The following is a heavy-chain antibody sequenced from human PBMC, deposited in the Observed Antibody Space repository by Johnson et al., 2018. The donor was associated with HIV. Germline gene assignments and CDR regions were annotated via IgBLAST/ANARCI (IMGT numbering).Heavy chain of an antibody. Sequence: QVQLVESGGGVVQPGRSLRLSCAASGFTFRSYAMHWVRQAPGKGLEWVALISYDGSHKFYADSVKGRFTISRDHSKNTLYLQMNSLRAEDTAVYYCARDRWLGDAFDIWGQGTMVTVSS. J-gene: IGHJ3*02. V-gene: IGHV3-30-3*01. CDR1: GFTFRSYA. CDR3: ARDRWLGDAFDI. D-gene: IGHD6-19*01. CDR2: ISYDGSHK.